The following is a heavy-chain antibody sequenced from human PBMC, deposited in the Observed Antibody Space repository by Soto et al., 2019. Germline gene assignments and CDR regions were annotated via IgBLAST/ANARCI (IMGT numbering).Heavy chain of an antibody. V-gene: IGHV3-23*01. CDR1: GFTFSSYA. CDR2: ISSSGGST. Sequence: GGSLRLACAASGFTFSSYAMSWIRQAPGKWLEWVSGISSSGGSTYYADSVKGRFTISRDNSKNTLFLRMNRPRVEDTAVYYCMRPALRGRQCLSLGTDVWGPGXMLTV. D-gene: IGHD3-16*01. CDR3: MRPALRGRQCLSLGTDV. J-gene: IGHJ6*02.